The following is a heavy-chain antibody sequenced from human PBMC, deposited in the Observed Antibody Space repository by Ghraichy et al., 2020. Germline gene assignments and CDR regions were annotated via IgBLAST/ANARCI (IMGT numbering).Heavy chain of an antibody. CDR2: ISSSSSYI. CDR1: GFTFSSYS. D-gene: IGHD1-26*01. CDR3: ARDEGIYSGSQRAAFDI. J-gene: IGHJ3*02. Sequence: GGSLRLSCAASGFTFSSYSMNWVRQAPGKGLEWVSSISSSSSYIYYADSVKGRFTISRDNAKNSLYLQMNSLRAEDTAVYYCARDEGIYSGSQRAAFDIWGQGTMVTVSS. V-gene: IGHV3-21*01.